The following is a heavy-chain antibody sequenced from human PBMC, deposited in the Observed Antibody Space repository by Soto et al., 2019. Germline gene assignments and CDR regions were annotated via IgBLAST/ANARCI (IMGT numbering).Heavy chain of an antibody. D-gene: IGHD3-10*01. J-gene: IGHJ6*02. CDR3: ARDPLSYGSGSYYTEFYYYYGMDV. Sequence: GASVKVSCKASGGTFSSYAISWVRQAPGQGLEWMGGIIPIFGTANYAQKFQGRVTITADESTSTAYMELSSLRSEDTAVYYCARDPLSYGSGSYYTEFYYYYGMDVWGQGTTVTVSS. V-gene: IGHV1-69*13. CDR1: GGTFSSYA. CDR2: IIPIFGTA.